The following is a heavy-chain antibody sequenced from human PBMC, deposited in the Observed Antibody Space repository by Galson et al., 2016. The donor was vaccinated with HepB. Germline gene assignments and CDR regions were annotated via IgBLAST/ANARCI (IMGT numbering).Heavy chain of an antibody. Sequence: SETLSLTCNVSGGSISSSGYFWAWIRQPPGKGLEWIGNIYYSGSTYYNPSLKSRVTISVDTSKNQFSLKLNSVTAADTALYYCASGLSGSYWAFDYWGQGTLVTVSS. V-gene: IGHV4-39*07. CDR1: GGSISSSGYF. J-gene: IGHJ4*02. CDR2: IYYSGST. D-gene: IGHD1-26*01. CDR3: ASGLSGSYWAFDY.